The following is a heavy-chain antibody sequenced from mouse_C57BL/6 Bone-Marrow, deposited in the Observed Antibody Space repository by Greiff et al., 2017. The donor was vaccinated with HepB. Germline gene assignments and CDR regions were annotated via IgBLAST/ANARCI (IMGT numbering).Heavy chain of an antibody. Sequence: EVKLVESGPGLVKPSQSLSLTCSVTGYSITSGYYWNWIRQFPGNKLEWMGYISYDGSNNYNPSLKNRISITRDTSKNQFFLKLNSVTTEDTATYYCASGITTVVVFDYWGQGTTLTVSS. CDR2: ISYDGSN. D-gene: IGHD1-1*01. J-gene: IGHJ2*01. V-gene: IGHV3-6*01. CDR1: GYSITSGYY. CDR3: ASGITTVVVFDY.